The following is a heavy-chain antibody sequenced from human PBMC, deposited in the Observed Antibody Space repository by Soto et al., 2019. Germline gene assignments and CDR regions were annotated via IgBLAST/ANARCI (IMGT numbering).Heavy chain of an antibody. CDR1: GFTFSSYG. V-gene: IGHV3-33*01. Sequence: QVQLVESGGGVVQPGRSLRLSCAASGFTFSSYGMHWVRQAPGKGLEWVAVIWYDGSNKYYADSVKGRFTISRDNSKNTXXLQRKSLRAEDTAVYYCARDPLDGGVSYYYYGMDVWGQGTTVTVSS. CDR2: IWYDGSNK. J-gene: IGHJ6*02. CDR3: ARDPLDGGVSYYYYGMDV. D-gene: IGHD3-16*01.